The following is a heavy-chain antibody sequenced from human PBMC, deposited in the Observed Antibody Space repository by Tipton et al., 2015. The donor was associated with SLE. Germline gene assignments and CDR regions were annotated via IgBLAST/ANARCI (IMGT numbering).Heavy chain of an antibody. V-gene: IGHV4-59*01. D-gene: IGHD2-21*01. Sequence: TLSLTCTVSGGSISSYYWSWIRQPPGKGLEWIGYIYYSGSTNYNPSLKSRVTISVDTSENQFSLKLSSVTAADRAVYYCARGAVLIQDNSWFDPWGQGTLVTVSS. CDR1: GGSISSYY. J-gene: IGHJ5*02. CDR2: IYYSGST. CDR3: ARGAVLIQDNSWFDP.